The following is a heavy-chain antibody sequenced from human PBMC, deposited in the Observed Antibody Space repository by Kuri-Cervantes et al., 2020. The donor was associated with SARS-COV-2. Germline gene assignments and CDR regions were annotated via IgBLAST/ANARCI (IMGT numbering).Heavy chain of an antibody. D-gene: IGHD3-10*01. CDR3: ARLEKRLLWFGDLSGVFDY. Sequence: WGSLRLSCAVSGYSISSSNWWGWIRQPPGKGLEWIGYIYYSGSTNYNPSLKSRVTISVDTSKNQFSLKLSSVTAADTAVYYCARLEKRLLWFGDLSGVFDYWGQGALVTVSS. V-gene: IGHV4-28*01. J-gene: IGHJ4*02. CDR1: GYSISSSNW. CDR2: IYYSGST.